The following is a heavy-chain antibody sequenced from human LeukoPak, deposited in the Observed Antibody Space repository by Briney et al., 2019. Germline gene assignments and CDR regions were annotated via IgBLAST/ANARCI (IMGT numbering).Heavy chain of an antibody. J-gene: IGHJ5*02. Sequence: PSETLSLTCTVSGYSINSAFYWGWIRAPPGKGLEWIGSVFHRGTTYYNSSLKSRVNISIDTSKNQFSLKLNSLTAEDTAMYYCVRDGYYGSGSPGWFGPWGPGTLVIVSA. V-gene: IGHV4-38-2*02. CDR1: GYSINSAFY. CDR2: VFHRGTT. CDR3: VRDGYYGSGSPGWFGP. D-gene: IGHD3-10*01.